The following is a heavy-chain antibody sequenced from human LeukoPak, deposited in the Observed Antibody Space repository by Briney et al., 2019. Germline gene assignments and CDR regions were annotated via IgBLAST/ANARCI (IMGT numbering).Heavy chain of an antibody. CDR3: AKDHFADYGDYVGFFGY. CDR2: ISGSGGST. V-gene: IGHV3-23*01. D-gene: IGHD4-17*01. J-gene: IGHJ4*02. CDR1: GFTFSSYA. Sequence: GGSLRLSCAASGFTFSSYAMSWVRQAPGKGLEWVSAISGSGGSTYYADSAKGRFTISRDNSKNTLYLQMNSLRAEDTAVYYCAKDHFADYGDYVGFFGYWGQGTLVTVSS.